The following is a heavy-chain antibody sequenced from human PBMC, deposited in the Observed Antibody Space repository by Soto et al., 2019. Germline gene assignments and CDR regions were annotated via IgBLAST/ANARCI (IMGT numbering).Heavy chain of an antibody. CDR1: GFTFSSYV. CDR2: ISGSGGST. Sequence: EVQLLESGGGLVQPGGSLRLSCAASGFTFSSYVMSWVRQAPGKGLEWVSAISGSGGSTYYADSVKGRFTISRDNSKNTLYLQMNSLRAEDTAVYYCARELRYLYGMDVWGQGTTVTVSS. V-gene: IGHV3-23*01. CDR3: ARELRYLYGMDV. J-gene: IGHJ6*02. D-gene: IGHD3-16*01.